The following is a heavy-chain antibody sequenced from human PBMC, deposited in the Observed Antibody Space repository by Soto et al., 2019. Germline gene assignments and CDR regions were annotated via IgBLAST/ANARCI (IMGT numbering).Heavy chain of an antibody. D-gene: IGHD1-1*01. CDR1: GGSFSGYY. CDR2: INHSGST. J-gene: IGHJ6*02. CDR3: ARGGTGYPYYYYYGMDV. Sequence: SETLSLTCAVYGGSFSGYYWSWIRQPPGKGLEWIGEINHSGSTNYNPSLESRVTISVDTSKNQFSLKLSSVTAADTAVYYCARGGTGYPYYYYYGMDVWGQGTTVTVSS. V-gene: IGHV4-34*01.